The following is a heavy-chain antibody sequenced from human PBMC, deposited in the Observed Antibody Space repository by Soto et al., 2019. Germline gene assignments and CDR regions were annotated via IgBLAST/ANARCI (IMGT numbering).Heavy chain of an antibody. CDR2: IYYSGST. CDR1: GGSISSGGYY. J-gene: IGHJ5*02. D-gene: IGHD2-15*01. V-gene: IGHV4-31*02. Sequence: LCGGSISSGGYYWSWIRQHPGKGLEWIGYIYYSGSTYYNPSLKSRVTISVDTSKNQFSLKLSSVTAADTAVYYCARELQEHWFDPWGQGTLVTVSS. CDR3: ARELQEHWFDP.